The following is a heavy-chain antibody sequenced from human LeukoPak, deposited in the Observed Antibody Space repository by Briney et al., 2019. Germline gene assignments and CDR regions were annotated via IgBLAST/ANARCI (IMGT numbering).Heavy chain of an antibody. V-gene: IGHV4-39*07. CDR3: AGKAVAGPYFDY. J-gene: IGHJ4*02. Sequence: SETLSLTCTVSGGSLSSSNYYWGWIRQPPGKGLEWIGSIYYSGSTYYNPSLKSRVTISVDTSKNQFSLKLSSVTAADTAVYYCAGKAVAGPYFDYWGQGTLVTVSS. CDR2: IYYSGST. D-gene: IGHD6-19*01. CDR1: GGSLSSSNYY.